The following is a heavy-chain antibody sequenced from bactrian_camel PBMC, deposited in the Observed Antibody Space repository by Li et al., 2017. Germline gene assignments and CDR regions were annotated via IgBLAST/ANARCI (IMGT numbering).Heavy chain of an antibody. J-gene: IGHJ4*01. CDR1: AYTYSTHC. CDR3: NTPCRWFY. CDR2: DANDGAT. Sequence: HVQLVESGGGTVQPGGCLRLSCVASAYTYSTHCMGWFRQAPGKEREGVAADANDGATTYADSVKGRFTTSKDKANDTVYLQMNSLKPEDTAMYSCNTPCRWFYRGQGTQVTVSS. D-gene: IGHD2*01. V-gene: IGHV3S53*01.